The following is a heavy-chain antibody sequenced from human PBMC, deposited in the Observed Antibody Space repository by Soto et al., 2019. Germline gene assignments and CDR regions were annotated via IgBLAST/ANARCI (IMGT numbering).Heavy chain of an antibody. Sequence: PSETLSLTCTVSGGSISSGDYYWSWIRQPPGKGMERIGYIYYSGSTYYNPSLKSRVTISVDTSKNQFSLKLSSVTAADTAVYYCARAPPLKYTYGLRGAFDIWGQGTMVTVSS. V-gene: IGHV4-30-4*01. J-gene: IGHJ3*02. D-gene: IGHD5-18*01. CDR3: ARAPPLKYTYGLRGAFDI. CDR1: GGSISSGDYY. CDR2: IYYSGST.